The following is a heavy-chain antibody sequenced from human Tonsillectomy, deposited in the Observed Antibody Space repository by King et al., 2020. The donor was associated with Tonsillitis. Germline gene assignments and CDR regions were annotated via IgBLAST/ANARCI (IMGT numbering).Heavy chain of an antibody. CDR1: GGSISSYY. CDR2: IYYSGST. CDR3: ARRTDLSDAFDI. V-gene: IGHV4-59*08. Sequence: QMQLQESGPGLVKPSETLSLTCTVSGGSISSYYWSWIRQPPGKGLEWIGYIYYSGSTKYNPSLKSRVTISVDTSKNQFSLKLSSVTAADTAVYYCARRTDLSDAFDIWRQGTMVTVSS. J-gene: IGHJ3*02.